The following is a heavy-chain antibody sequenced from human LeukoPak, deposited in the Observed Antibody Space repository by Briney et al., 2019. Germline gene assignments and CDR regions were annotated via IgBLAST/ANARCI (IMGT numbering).Heavy chain of an antibody. V-gene: IGHV3-23*01. J-gene: IGHJ4*02. Sequence: GGSLRLSCAASGFTFNNYAMSGVRQAPRKGLAWVSLICVRGGSTYYTDSVKDRFTLSRDSSKNPLYLQMNSFRAEDTAVYYCAKGAYYYDNSGSDYWGQGTLVTVSS. CDR1: GFTFNNYA. CDR2: ICVRGGST. CDR3: AKGAYYYDNSGSDY. D-gene: IGHD3-22*01.